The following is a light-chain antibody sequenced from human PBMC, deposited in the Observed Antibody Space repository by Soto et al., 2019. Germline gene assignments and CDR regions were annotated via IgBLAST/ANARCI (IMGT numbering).Light chain of an antibody. CDR2: GTS. Sequence: EIVLTQSPGILYLSPGDRATLSCRASQTISSGFLAWYQHKPGQAPRLLIYGTSNRATGIPDRFTGSGSGTDLTLTISSLEPEDFAVYYCEQYGSSPPSITFGQGTRLEIK. CDR3: EQYGSSPPSIT. J-gene: IGKJ5*01. V-gene: IGKV3-20*01. CDR1: QTISSGF.